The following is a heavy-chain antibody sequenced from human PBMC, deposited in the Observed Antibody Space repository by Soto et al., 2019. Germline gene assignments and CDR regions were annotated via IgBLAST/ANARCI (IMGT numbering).Heavy chain of an antibody. V-gene: IGHV4-4*02. CDR1: GGSINNTYW. Sequence: QVQLQESGPGLVKPSGTLSLTCAVSGGSINNTYWWTWVRQSPGKGLEWIGEIYHTGTTNYNPSLDCRVSIAVDKAKNQFSLKVTSVTAADTAVYYCATSSGWHRKAYYWGQGTLVTVSS. CDR3: ATSSGWHRKAYY. J-gene: IGHJ4*02. CDR2: IYHTGTT. D-gene: IGHD6-19*01.